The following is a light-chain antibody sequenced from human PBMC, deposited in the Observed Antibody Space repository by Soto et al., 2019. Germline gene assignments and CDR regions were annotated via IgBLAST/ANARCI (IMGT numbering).Light chain of an antibody. V-gene: IGLV2-14*03. CDR3: ASKTTSSTVL. J-gene: IGLJ2*01. CDR2: DVR. CDR1: SSDIGAYEH. Sequence: QSALTQPSSMSGSPGQSITISCTGTSSDIGAYEHVSWYQQRPGRAPKVLIYDVRIRPSEVSNRFSGSKSGDTASLTISGLQADDEAVYYCASKTTSSTVLFGGGTKLTVL.